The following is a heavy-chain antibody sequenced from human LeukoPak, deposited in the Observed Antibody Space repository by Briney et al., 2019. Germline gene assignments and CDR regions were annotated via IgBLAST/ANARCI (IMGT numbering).Heavy chain of an antibody. CDR1: GFTFSGYD. Sequence: PGGSLRLSCAASGFTFSGYDMHWVRQAPGKGLEWVAIVSSDRSKKYYADSVKGRFTISRDNYKNTVYLQMNSLRDEDTAVYYCERDTSLAHDAFDIWGQGTMVTVSS. V-gene: IGHV3-30-3*01. J-gene: IGHJ3*02. CDR3: ERDTSLAHDAFDI. D-gene: IGHD3-16*02. CDR2: VSSDRSKK.